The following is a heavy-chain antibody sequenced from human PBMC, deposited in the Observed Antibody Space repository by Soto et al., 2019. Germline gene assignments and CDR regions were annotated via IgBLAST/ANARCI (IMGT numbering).Heavy chain of an antibody. CDR1: GFTFSSYA. CDR2: ISYDGSNK. D-gene: IGHD3-22*01. J-gene: IGHJ4*02. V-gene: IGHV3-30-3*01. CDR3: ARSRGPYDSSGYYYGPIHY. Sequence: PGGSLRLSCAASGFTFSSYAMHWVRQAPGKGLEWVAVISYDGSNKYYADSVKGRFTISRDNSKNTLYLQMNRLRAEDTAVYYCARSRGPYDSSGYYYGPIHYWGQGTLVTVSS.